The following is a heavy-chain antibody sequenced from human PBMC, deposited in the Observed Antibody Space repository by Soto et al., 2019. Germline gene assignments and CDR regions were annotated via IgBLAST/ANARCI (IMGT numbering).Heavy chain of an antibody. D-gene: IGHD6-19*01. V-gene: IGHV4-31*03. CDR2: IYYSGST. CDR3: ARGDQSYSSGESYYFDY. CDR1: GGSISSGGYY. Sequence: SETLSLTCTVSGGSISSGGYYWSWIRQHPGKGLEWIGYIYYSGSTNYNPSLKSRVTISVDTSKNQFSLKLSSVTAADTAVYYCARGDQSYSSGESYYFDYWGQGTLVTVSS. J-gene: IGHJ4*02.